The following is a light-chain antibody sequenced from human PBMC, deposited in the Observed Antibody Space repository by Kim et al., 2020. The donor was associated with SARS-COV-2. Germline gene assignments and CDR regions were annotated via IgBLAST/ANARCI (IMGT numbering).Light chain of an antibody. Sequence: QSALTQPPSVSGAPGQRVTISCTGNSSNIGAGYDVQWYQQVPGRGPKVVIFESNNRPSGVPDRFSGSKSGTSASLAITGLQAEDEADYYCQSYDTTIFWVFGGGTQLTVL. CDR1: SSNIGAGYD. CDR2: ESN. J-gene: IGLJ3*02. V-gene: IGLV1-40*01. CDR3: QSYDTTIFWV.